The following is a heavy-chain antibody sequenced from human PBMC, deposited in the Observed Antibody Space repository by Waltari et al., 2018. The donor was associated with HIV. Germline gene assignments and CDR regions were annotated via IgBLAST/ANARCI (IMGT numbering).Heavy chain of an antibody. V-gene: IGHV1-3*01. CDR1: GYTFTSYS. CDR3: AREKNIPEKYHGMDV. Sequence: QVQLVQSGAEVKKPGASVKVSCKVPGYTFTSYSMHWVRQAPGRRFEWMGWTNAGNGNTKYSQKMQVRGTITRDTSASTAYRELTSLRSADTAVYYCAREKNIPEKYHGMDVWGQGTTVTVSS. J-gene: IGHJ6*02. CDR2: TNAGNGNT.